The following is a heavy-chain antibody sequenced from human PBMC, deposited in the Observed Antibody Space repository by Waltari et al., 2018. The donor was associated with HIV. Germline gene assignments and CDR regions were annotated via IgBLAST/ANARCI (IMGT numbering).Heavy chain of an antibody. CDR3: ARGLGGASVWLVRGWVDY. CDR2: INAGNGNT. Sequence: QVQLVQSGAAVKKPGASVKVSCTASGYTFTSYAMHWVRQAPGQRLEWMGWINAGNGNTKYSQKFQGRVTITRDTSASTAYMELSSLRSEDTAVYYCARGLGGASVWLVRGWVDYWGQGTLVTVSS. CDR1: GYTFTSYA. V-gene: IGHV1-3*01. J-gene: IGHJ4*02. D-gene: IGHD6-19*01.